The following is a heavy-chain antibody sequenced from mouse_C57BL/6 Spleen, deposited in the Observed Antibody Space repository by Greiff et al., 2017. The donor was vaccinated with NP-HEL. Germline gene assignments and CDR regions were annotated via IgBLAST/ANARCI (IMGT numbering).Heavy chain of an antibody. J-gene: IGHJ4*01. V-gene: IGHV1-50*01. CDR3: ARRPSYGSSYDYAMDY. CDR1: GYTFTSYW. D-gene: IGHD1-1*01. CDR2: IDPSDSYT. Sequence: QVQLKQPGAELVKPGASVKLSCKASGYTFTSYWMQWVKQRPGQGLEWIGEIDPSDSYTNYNQKFKGKATLTVDTSSSTAYMQLSSLTSEDSAVYYCARRPSYGSSYDYAMDYWGQGTSVTVSS.